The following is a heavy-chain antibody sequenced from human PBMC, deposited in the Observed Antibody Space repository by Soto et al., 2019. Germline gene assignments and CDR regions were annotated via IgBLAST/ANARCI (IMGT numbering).Heavy chain of an antibody. CDR1: GFTFSSYA. V-gene: IGHV3-30*04. J-gene: IGHJ4*02. D-gene: IGHD1-26*01. Sequence: GGSLRLSCAASGFTFSSYAMHWVRQAPGKGLEWVAVISYDGSNKYYADSVKGRFTISRDNSKNTLYLQMNSLRAEDTAVYYCARGYSGSYYLPFFDYWGQGTLVTVSS. CDR2: ISYDGSNK. CDR3: ARGYSGSYYLPFFDY.